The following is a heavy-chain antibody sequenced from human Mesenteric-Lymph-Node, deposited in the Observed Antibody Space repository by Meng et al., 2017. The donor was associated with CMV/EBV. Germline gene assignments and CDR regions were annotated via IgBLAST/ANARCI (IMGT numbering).Heavy chain of an antibody. CDR1: AFTFSSFE. V-gene: IGHV3-48*03. Sequence: GGSLRLSCAASAFTFSSFEMNWVRQAPGRGLEWVSYITPSSTSSSSPIYYADSVKGRFTISRDNAKNSLFLQMNSLRAEDTAVYYCARERITWDVRGRGTTVTVSS. CDR2: ITPSSTSSSSPI. J-gene: IGHJ6*02. CDR3: ARERITWDV. D-gene: IGHD3-16*01.